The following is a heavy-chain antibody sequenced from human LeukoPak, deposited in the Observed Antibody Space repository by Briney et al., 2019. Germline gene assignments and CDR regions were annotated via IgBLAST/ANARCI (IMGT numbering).Heavy chain of an antibody. D-gene: IGHD6-13*01. V-gene: IGHV3-30*04. CDR3: ARIAAAGTWSLGFDF. Sequence: GGSLRLSCAASGFTFYNYAMHWVRQAPGKGLEWVAAISYDESVKNYADSVKGRSTISRDNSKNTLFLQMNSLRAEDTAVYYCARIAAAGTWSLGFDFWGQGTLVTVSS. CDR2: ISYDESVK. J-gene: IGHJ4*02. CDR1: GFTFYNYA.